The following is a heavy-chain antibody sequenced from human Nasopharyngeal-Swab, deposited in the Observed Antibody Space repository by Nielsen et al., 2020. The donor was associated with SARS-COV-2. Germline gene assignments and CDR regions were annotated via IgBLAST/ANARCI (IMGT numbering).Heavy chain of an antibody. V-gene: IGHV7-4-1*02. J-gene: IGHJ6*02. CDR3: ARVYCTNGVCYGLDYYYYYGMDV. D-gene: IGHD2-8*01. CDR2: FNTNTGNP. Sequence: WVRQAPGQGLEGVGWFNTNTGNPTYAQGFTGRFVFSLDTSVSTAYLQISSLKAEDTAVYYCARVYCTNGVCYGLDYYYYYGMDVWGQGTTVTV.